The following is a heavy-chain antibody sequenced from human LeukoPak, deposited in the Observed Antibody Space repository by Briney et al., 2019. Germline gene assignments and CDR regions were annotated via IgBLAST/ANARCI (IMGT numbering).Heavy chain of an antibody. J-gene: IGHJ6*03. CDR1: GFTFSSYS. D-gene: IGHD2-21*02. CDR2: ISSSSSTI. CDR3: ARIGAYCGGDCRLNRYYYYYYMDV. V-gene: IGHV3-48*01. Sequence: GGSLRLSCAASGFTFSSYSMNWVRQAPGKGLEWVSYISSSSSTIYYADSVKGRFTISRDNAKNSLYLQMNSLRAEDTAVYYCARIGAYCGGDCRLNRYYYYYYMDVWGKGTTVTISS.